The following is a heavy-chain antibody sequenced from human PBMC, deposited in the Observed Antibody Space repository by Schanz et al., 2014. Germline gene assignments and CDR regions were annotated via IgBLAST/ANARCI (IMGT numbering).Heavy chain of an antibody. D-gene: IGHD3-9*01. CDR1: GFTFSDHF. Sequence: EVKLVESGGGLVQPGGSLRLSCAASGFTFSDHFMDWVRQAPGKGLEWVGHSRNKGNSYTSEYAASVKGRFTISRDESESSLYLQMDSLKTEDTAVYYCARRNFYDKSAAVDYWGQGSLVTVSS. J-gene: IGHJ4*02. CDR3: ARRNFYDKSAAVDY. V-gene: IGHV3-72*01. CDR2: SRNKGNSYTS.